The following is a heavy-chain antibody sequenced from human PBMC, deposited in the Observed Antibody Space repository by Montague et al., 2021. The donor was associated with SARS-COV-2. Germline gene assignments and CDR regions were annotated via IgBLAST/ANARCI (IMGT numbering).Heavy chain of an antibody. CDR2: IFHSGST. D-gene: IGHD3-22*01. CDR3: ARGGYYDNTGYYSDYYYNMDV. V-gene: IGHV4-59*01. Sequence: SETLSLTCTVSGGSIDSFYWSWIRQPPGKGLEWIGYIFHSGSTYYNPSLKSRVTMSVDTSKNQVSLKLSSLTAADTAVYYCARGGYYDNTGYYSDYYYNMDVWGQGTTVTVSS. CDR1: GGSIDSFY. J-gene: IGHJ6*02.